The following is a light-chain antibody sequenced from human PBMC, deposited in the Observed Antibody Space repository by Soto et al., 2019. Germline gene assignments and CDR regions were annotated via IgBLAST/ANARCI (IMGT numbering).Light chain of an antibody. J-gene: IGKJ5*01. CDR2: GAA. CDR3: QQYGSSMIT. CDR1: QSVGISY. Sequence: FTLSAGTLSLSPGERSTFSCRARQSVGISYLAWYQQKPGQAPRILIYGAASRANGIPDRFSGSGSGTDVSITISRREHEDVAVYYCQQYGSSMITFGQGTRLEIK. V-gene: IGKV3-20*01.